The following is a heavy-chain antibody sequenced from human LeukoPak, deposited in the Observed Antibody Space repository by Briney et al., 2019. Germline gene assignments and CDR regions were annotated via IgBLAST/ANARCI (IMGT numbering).Heavy chain of an antibody. CDR2: IYYSGST. J-gene: IGHJ5*02. D-gene: IGHD1-1*01. V-gene: IGHV4-59*01. CDR1: GGHISSYY. Sequence: SETLSLTCTVSGGHISSYYWTWIRQPPGKGLEWIGYIYYSGSTNYNPSLKSRVTISVDTSKNQFSLKLSSVTAADTAVYYCARGVGSRGWKWFDPWGEGILVTVSS. CDR3: ARGVGSRGWKWFDP.